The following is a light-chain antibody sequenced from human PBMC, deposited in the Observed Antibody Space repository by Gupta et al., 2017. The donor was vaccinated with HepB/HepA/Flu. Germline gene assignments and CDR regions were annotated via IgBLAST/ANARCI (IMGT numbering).Light chain of an antibody. CDR3: QQYDNLCS. V-gene: IGKV1-33*01. Sequence: EIQMTQSPSSLSASVGDRVTIACQASQDISNYLNWYQQKPGKAPKLLIYDASNLETGVPSRFSGSGSGTDFTFTISSLQPEDIATYYCQQYDNLCSFGQGTKLEIK. J-gene: IGKJ2*04. CDR1: QDISNY. CDR2: DAS.